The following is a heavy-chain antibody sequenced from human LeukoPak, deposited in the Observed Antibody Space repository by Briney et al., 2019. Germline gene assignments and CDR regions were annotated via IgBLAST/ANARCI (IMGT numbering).Heavy chain of an antibody. V-gene: IGHV1-2*02. Sequence: ASLKTFCDASGYNFTGHYIPWVRQAPGQGLEWMGWNNPNSGGTNYGQEFQGRVTLIRDTSISTAYMELSRLRSDDTAVYFCSRAPAGPAAPRNNRFDPWGQGTLVTVSS. CDR1: GYNFTGHY. D-gene: IGHD2-2*01. CDR2: NNPNSGGT. CDR3: SRAPAGPAAPRNNRFDP. J-gene: IGHJ5*02.